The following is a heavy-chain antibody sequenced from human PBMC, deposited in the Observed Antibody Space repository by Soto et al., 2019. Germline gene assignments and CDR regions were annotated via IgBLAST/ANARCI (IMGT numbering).Heavy chain of an antibody. V-gene: IGHV3-66*01. CDR2: IYSGGST. CDR1: GFTVSSNY. CDR3: ARAVQMKYDFWSGYQDYYYMDV. Sequence: GGSLRLSCAASGFTVSSNYMSWVRQAPGKGLEWVSVIYSGGSTYYADSVKGRFTISRDNSKSTLYLQMNSLRAEDTAVYYCARAVQMKYDFWSGYQDYYYMDVWGKGTTVTASS. J-gene: IGHJ6*03. D-gene: IGHD3-3*01.